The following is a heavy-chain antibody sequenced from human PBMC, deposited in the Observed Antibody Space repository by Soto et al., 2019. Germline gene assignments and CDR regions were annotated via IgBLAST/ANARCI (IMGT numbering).Heavy chain of an antibody. J-gene: IGHJ6*02. CDR3: AASIWWLLAPDDYGMDD. CDR2: IVVGSGNT. CDR1: GFTFTSSA. Sequence: SVKVSCKASGFTFTSSAVQWVRQTRGQRLEWIGWIVVGSGNTNYAQKFQERVTITRDMSTSTAYMELSSLRSEDTAVYYCAASIWWLLAPDDYGMDDWGQGTTVTVSS. V-gene: IGHV1-58*01. D-gene: IGHD5-12*01.